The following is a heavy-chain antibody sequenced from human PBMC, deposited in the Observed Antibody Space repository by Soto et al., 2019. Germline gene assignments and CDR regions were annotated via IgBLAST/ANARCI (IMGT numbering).Heavy chain of an antibody. CDR3: ARVTDTAMDNFDY. D-gene: IGHD5-18*01. V-gene: IGHV1-18*01. CDR2: ISAYNGNT. Sequence: ASVKVSCRASGYTFTSYGISWVRQAPGQGLERMGWISAYNGNTNYAQKLQGRVTMTTDTSTSTAYMELRSLRSDAKAVHYCARVTDTAMDNFDYWGQGTLVTVSS. CDR1: GYTFTSYG. J-gene: IGHJ4*02.